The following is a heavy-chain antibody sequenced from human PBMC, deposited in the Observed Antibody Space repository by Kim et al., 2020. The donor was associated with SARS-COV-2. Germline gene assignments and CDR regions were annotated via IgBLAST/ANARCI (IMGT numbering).Heavy chain of an antibody. CDR2: INNYDGNT. D-gene: IGHD3-22*01. CDR1: GYPFSSNG. Sequence: ASVKVSCKASGYPFSSNGITWVRQAPGQGLEWIGWINNYDGNTKYAQKFQGRVTMTTDTSTNTAHMELRSLRSDDTAVYYCARSITMIVPDSAFDFWGQGTLVTVSS. CDR3: ARSITMIVPDSAFDF. J-gene: IGHJ3*01. V-gene: IGHV1-18*01.